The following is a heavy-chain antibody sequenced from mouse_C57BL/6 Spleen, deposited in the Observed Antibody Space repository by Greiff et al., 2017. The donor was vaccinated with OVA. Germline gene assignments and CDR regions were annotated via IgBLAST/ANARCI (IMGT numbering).Heavy chain of an antibody. V-gene: IGHV5-6*01. Sequence: EVKLMESGGDLVKPGGSLKLSCAASGFTFSSYGMSWVRQTPDKRLEWVATISSGGSYTYYQDSVKGRFTISRDNAKNTLYLQMSSLKSEDTAMYYCARHDYDGYYFDYWGQGTTLTVSS. CDR3: ARHDYDGYYFDY. CDR1: GFTFSSYG. J-gene: IGHJ2*01. D-gene: IGHD2-4*01. CDR2: ISSGGSYT.